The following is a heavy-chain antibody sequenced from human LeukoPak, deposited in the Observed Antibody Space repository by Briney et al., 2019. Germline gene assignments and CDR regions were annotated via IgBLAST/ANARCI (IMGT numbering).Heavy chain of an antibody. V-gene: IGHV3-21*01. CDR2: ITSTTTYT. J-gene: IGHJ3*02. CDR3: AKEYDILTGYYAFDI. CDR1: GFIFNTFG. D-gene: IGHD3-9*01. Sequence: GGSLRLSCSASGFIFNTFGMNWVRQAPGKGLEWVSSITSTTTYTYYADSVKGRFTISRDNSRNTLYLQMNSLRAEDTAVYYCAKEYDILTGYYAFDIWGQGTMVTVSS.